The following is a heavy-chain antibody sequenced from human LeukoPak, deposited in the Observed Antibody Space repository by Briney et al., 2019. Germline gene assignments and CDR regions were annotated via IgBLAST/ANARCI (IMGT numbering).Heavy chain of an antibody. D-gene: IGHD2/OR15-2a*01. J-gene: IGHJ1*01. CDR1: GGSISSGDYY. V-gene: IGHV4-30-4*08. CDR2: IYYSGST. Sequence: SETLSLTCTVSGGSISSGDYYWSWIRQPPGKGLEWIGYIYYSGSTYYNPSLKSRVTISVDTSKNQFSLKLSSVTAADTDVYYCASSNSVVGYFQHWGQGTLVTVSS. CDR3: ASSNSVVGYFQH.